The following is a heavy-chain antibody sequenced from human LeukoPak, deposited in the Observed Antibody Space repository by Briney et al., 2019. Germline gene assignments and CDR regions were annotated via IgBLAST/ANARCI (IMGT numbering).Heavy chain of an antibody. CDR1: GYTFTGYY. CDR2: INPNSGGT. J-gene: IGHJ3*02. CDR3: ARAPRGFGVVTDGGDAFDI. Sequence: GASVKVSCKASGYTFTGYYMHWVRQAPGQGLEWMGWINPNSGGTNYAQKLQGRVTMTTDTSTSTAYMELRSLRSDDTAVYYCARAPRGFGVVTDGGDAFDIWGQGTMVTVSS. D-gene: IGHD3-3*01. V-gene: IGHV1-2*02.